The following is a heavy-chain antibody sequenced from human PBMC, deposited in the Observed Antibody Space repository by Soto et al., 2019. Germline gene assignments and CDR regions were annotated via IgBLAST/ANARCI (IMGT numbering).Heavy chain of an antibody. CDR1: GFTFSNAW. D-gene: IGHD6-13*01. V-gene: IGHV3-15*01. Sequence: PGGSLRLSCAASGFTFSNAWMSWVRQAPGKGLEWVGRIKSKTDGGTTDYAAPVKGRFTISRDDSKNTLYLQMNSLKTEDTAVYYCTTGNEAAAGTRGRQVGYWGQGTLVTVSS. J-gene: IGHJ4*02. CDR2: IKSKTDGGTT. CDR3: TTGNEAAAGTRGRQVGY.